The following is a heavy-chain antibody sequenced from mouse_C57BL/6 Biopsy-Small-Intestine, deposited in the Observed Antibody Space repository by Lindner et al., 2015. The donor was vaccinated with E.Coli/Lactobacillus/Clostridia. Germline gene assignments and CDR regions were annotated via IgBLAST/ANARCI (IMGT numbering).Heavy chain of an antibody. Sequence: VQLQESGGGLVKPGGSLKLSCAASGFTFSDYGMHWVRQAPEKGLEWVACISSGSSTIYYADTVKGRFTISRDNAKNTLFLQMTSLRSEDTAMYYCARPYPWGQGTLVTVSA. D-gene: IGHD2-10*01. V-gene: IGHV5-17*01. CDR3: ARPYP. J-gene: IGHJ3*01. CDR1: GFTFSDYG. CDR2: ISSGSSTI.